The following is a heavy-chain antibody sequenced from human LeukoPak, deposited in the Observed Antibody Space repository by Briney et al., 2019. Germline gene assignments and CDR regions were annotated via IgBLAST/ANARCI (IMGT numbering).Heavy chain of an antibody. J-gene: IGHJ4*02. CDR3: ARANHNDY. V-gene: IGHV1-2*02. Sequence: ASVKVSCTASGYTFTDYYMHWVRQAPGQGLEWMGWINPNSGATNYAQKFQGRVTVTRDTFIRTAYMELSSLRSDDTAVYYCARANHNDYWGQGTLVTVSS. CDR2: INPNSGAT. CDR1: GYTFTDYY. D-gene: IGHD1-14*01.